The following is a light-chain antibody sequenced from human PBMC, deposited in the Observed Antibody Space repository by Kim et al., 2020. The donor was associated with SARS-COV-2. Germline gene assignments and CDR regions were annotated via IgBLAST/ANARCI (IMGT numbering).Light chain of an antibody. CDR1: QSISSW. Sequence: SASVGDRVTITGRASQSISSWLAWYQQKPGKAPKLLIYKASSLESGVPSRFRGSGSGTEFTLTISSLQPDDFATYYCQQYNSYLYTFGQGTKLEIK. J-gene: IGKJ2*01. CDR2: KAS. CDR3: QQYNSYLYT. V-gene: IGKV1-5*03.